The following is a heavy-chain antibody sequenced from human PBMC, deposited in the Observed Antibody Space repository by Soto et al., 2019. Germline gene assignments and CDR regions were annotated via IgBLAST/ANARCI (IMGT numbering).Heavy chain of an antibody. CDR2: IIPIFGTA. Sequence: ASVKVSCKASGGTFSSYAISWVRQAPGQGREWMGGIIPIFGTANYAQKFQGRVTITADKSTSTAYMELSSLRSEDTAVYYCARVGDDYGGNSYYHYGMDVGGPGTMVT. V-gene: IGHV1-69*06. CDR1: GGTFSSYA. CDR3: ARVGDDYGGNSYYHYGMDV. D-gene: IGHD4-17*01. J-gene: IGHJ6*02.